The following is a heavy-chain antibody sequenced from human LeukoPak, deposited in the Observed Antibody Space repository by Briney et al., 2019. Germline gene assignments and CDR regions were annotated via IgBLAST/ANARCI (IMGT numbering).Heavy chain of an antibody. CDR3: ARDNYAGANWFDP. J-gene: IGHJ5*02. D-gene: IGHD1-7*01. CDR1: GGTFSSYA. V-gene: IGHV1-69*05. CDR2: IIPIFGTA. Sequence: SVKVSCKASGGTFSSYAICWVRQAPGQGLEWMGGIIPIFGTANYAQKFQGRVTITTDESTSTAYMELSSLRSEDTAVYYCARDNYAGANWFDPWGQGTLVTVSS.